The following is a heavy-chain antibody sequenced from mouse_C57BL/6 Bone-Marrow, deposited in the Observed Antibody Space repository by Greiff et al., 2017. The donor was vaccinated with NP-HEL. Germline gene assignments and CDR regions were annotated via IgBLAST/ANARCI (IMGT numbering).Heavy chain of an antibody. J-gene: IGHJ4*01. CDR2: IDPENGDT. V-gene: IGHV14-4*01. Sequence: EVKLQQSGAELVRPGASVKLSCTASGFNIKDDYMHWVTQRPEQGLEWIGWIDPENGDTAYASKFQGKATITADTSSNTAYLQLSSLTSEDTAVYYGTTLGNSYAMDYWGQGTSVTVSS. D-gene: IGHD2-1*01. CDR1: GFNIKDDY. CDR3: TTLGNSYAMDY.